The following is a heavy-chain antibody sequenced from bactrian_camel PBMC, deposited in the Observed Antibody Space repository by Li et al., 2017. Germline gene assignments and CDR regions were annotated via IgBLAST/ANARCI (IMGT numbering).Heavy chain of an antibody. CDR2: IEVGGSKT. D-gene: IGHD6*01. CDR3: AEGRGSRGEHCYSLNY. CDR1: GDTIGKYC. V-gene: IGHV3S1*01. Sequence: HVQLVESGGGSVQAGGSLRLSCAASGDTIGKYCMAWFRQAPGKEREGVAAIEVGGSKTYYAGSVKGRFTISQDSARNTVYLQMNNLQPEDTATYYCAEGRGSRGEHCYSLNYWGQGTQVTVS. J-gene: IGHJ4*01.